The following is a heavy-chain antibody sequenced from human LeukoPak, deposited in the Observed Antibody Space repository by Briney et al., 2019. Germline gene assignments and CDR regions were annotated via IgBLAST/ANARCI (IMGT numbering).Heavy chain of an antibody. J-gene: IGHJ4*02. CDR1: GGSFSGYY. CDR3: ATHTNNYYDSSGYFDY. Sequence: PSETLSLTCVVYGGSFSGYYWTWIRQPPGKGLEWIGEINHSGSTNYNPSLKSRVTIFVDTSKNQFSLKLSSVTAADTAVYYCATHTNNYYDSSGYFDYWGQGTLVTVSS. V-gene: IGHV4-34*01. CDR2: INHSGST. D-gene: IGHD3-22*01.